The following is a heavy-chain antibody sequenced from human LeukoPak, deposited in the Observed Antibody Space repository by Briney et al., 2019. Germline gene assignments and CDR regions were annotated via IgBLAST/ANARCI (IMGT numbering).Heavy chain of an antibody. J-gene: IGHJ4*02. V-gene: IGHV3-23*01. CDR3: APRVVGSAPFDY. Sequence: GGSLRLSCAASGFTFSTYAMSWVRPAPGKGLEWVSAISGSTGRTYYADSVKGRFTISRDNSKNTLCLQMINLRAEDTAVYYCAPRVVGSAPFDYWGQGTLVTVSS. CDR2: ISGSTGRT. D-gene: IGHD2-15*01. CDR1: GFTFSTYA.